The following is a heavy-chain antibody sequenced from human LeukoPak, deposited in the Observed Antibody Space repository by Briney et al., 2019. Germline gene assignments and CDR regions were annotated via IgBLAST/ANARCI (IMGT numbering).Heavy chain of an antibody. D-gene: IGHD3-10*01. J-gene: IGHJ3*02. CDR2: ISDSGGRT. Sequence: GGSRTLAWPVSGITLSNYGMSWVRLAPGKGLGWVGGISDSGGRTNYGDSVKDRCTISRDNGQKSVCMHMNRRTAEETAIYYCARDWVAGVPFDAFDIWGQGTMVSVSS. CDR1: GITLSNYG. V-gene: IGHV3-23*01. CDR3: ARDWVAGVPFDAFDI.